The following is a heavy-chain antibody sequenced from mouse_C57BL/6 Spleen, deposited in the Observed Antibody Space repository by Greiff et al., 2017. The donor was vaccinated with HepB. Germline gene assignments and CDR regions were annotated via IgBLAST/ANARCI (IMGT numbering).Heavy chain of an antibody. Sequence: QVQLQQSGAELVKPGASVKMSCKASGYTFTSYWITWVKQRPGQGLEWIGDIYPGSGSTNYNEKFKSKATLTVDTSSSTAYMQRSSLTSEDSAVYYCARRVEDEGYYFDYWGQGTTLTVSS. CDR1: GYTFTSYW. CDR2: IYPGSGST. V-gene: IGHV1-55*01. J-gene: IGHJ2*01. CDR3: ARRVEDEGYYFDY.